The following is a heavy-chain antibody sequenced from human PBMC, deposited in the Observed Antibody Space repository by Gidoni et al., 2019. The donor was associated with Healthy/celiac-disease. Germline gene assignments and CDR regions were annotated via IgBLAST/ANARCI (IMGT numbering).Heavy chain of an antibody. J-gene: IGHJ6*02. D-gene: IGHD3-9*01. CDR3: ARGRRAGYYVYYYYYGMDV. V-gene: IGHV4-34*01. Sequence: QVQLQQWGAGLLKPSETLSLTCAVYGGSFSGYYWSWIRQPPGKGLEWIGEINHSGSTNYNPSLKSRVTISVDTSKNQFSLKLSSVTAADTAVYYCARGRRAGYYVYYYYYGMDVWGQGTTVTVSS. CDR2: INHSGST. CDR1: GGSFSGYY.